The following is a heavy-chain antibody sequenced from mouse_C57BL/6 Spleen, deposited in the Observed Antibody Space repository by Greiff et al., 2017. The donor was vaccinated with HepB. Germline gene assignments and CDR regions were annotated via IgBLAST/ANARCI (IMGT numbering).Heavy chain of an antibody. CDR2: INPNNGGT. J-gene: IGHJ3*01. CDR1: GYTFTDYN. CDR3: ASNYDGYSAWFAY. V-gene: IGHV1-22*01. Sequence: VQLQQSGPELVKPGASVKMSCKASGYTFTDYNMHWVKQSHGKSLEWIGYINPNNGGTSYNQKFKGKATLTVNKSSSTAYMELRSLTSEDSAVYYCASNYDGYSAWFAYWGQGTLVTVSA. D-gene: IGHD2-3*01.